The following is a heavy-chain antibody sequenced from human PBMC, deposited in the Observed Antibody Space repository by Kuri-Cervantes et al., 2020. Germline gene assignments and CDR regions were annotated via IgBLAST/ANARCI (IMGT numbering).Heavy chain of an antibody. J-gene: IGHJ3*02. CDR1: GFTFSNYW. V-gene: IGHV3-7*01. CDR2: IKKDETEK. Sequence: GESLKISCAASGFTFSNYWMSWVRQAPGKGLEWVANIKKDETEKYYVDSVKGRFTISRDNAKNSLYLQMNSLRAEDTAVYYCARKMIVPAAKVVAFDIWGQGTMVTVSS. D-gene: IGHD2-2*01. CDR3: ARKMIVPAAKVVAFDI.